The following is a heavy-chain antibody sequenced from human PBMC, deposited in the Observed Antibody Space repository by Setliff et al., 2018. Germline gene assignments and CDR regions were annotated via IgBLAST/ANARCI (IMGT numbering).Heavy chain of an antibody. J-gene: IGHJ5*01. Sequence: NPSETLSLTCTVSGASIRSSSYYWGWIRQPPGKGLEWMGSIYYTGTTYYSPSLKSRVTISVDTSKNQFSLRLTSVTAADTAIYYCASRTTGPGGWFDYWGQGALVTVSS. D-gene: IGHD1-1*01. CDR1: GASIRSSSYY. CDR3: ASRTTGPGGWFDY. CDR2: IYYTGTT. V-gene: IGHV4-39*01.